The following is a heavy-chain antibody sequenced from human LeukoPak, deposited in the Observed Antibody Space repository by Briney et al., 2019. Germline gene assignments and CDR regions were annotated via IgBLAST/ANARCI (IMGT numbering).Heavy chain of an antibody. V-gene: IGHV4-39*01. CDR2: IYYSGSI. CDR3: ARSLGANTWVGNWFDP. D-gene: IGHD3-10*01. CDR1: GGSISNQSYF. Sequence: SETLSLTCTVSGGSISNQSYFWGWIRQPPWKGLEWIASIYYSGSIYYNPSLRSRVTMSVDTSKDQFSLKLSSVTAADTAIYFCARSLGANTWVGNWFDPWGQGTLVTVSP. J-gene: IGHJ5*02.